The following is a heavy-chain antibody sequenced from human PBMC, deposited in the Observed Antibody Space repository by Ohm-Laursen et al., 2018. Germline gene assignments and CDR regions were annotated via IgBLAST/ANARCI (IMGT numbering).Heavy chain of an antibody. CDR2: ISSSGSTI. Sequence: SLRLSCAASGFTFSYYWMSWVRQAPGKGLEWVSYISSSGSTIYYADSVKGRFTISRDNAKNSLYLQMNSLRAEDTAVYYCARDDGAYARRSGMDVWGQGTTVTVSS. V-gene: IGHV3-48*03. CDR1: GFTFSYYW. CDR3: ARDDGAYARRSGMDV. J-gene: IGHJ6*02. D-gene: IGHD2-8*01.